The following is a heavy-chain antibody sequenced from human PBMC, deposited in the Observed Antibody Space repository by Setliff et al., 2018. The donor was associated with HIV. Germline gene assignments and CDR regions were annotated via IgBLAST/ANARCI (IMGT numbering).Heavy chain of an antibody. CDR2: IYPNTGGT. J-gene: IGHJ5*02. D-gene: IGHD5-12*01. Sequence: ASVKVSCKTSGYTFTDYYIHWVRQAPGQGLEWMGWIYPNTGGTNYAQKFQGRVTITADGSTSTAYMELSSLRFEDTATYYCARDQATGYEKVWFSWIDPWGQGTLVTVSS. CDR3: ARDQATGYEKVWFSWIDP. CDR1: GYTFTDYY. V-gene: IGHV1-2*02.